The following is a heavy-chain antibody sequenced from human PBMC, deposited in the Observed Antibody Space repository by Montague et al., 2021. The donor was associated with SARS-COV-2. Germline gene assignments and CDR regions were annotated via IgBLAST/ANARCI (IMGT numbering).Heavy chain of an antibody. V-gene: IGHV3-23*01. D-gene: IGHD6-13*01. CDR1: GFTFSSYA. J-gene: IGHJ4*02. Sequence: SLRLSCAASGFTFSSYAMNWVRQAPRKGLEWVSAISGSGSSSYYANSVKGRFTISRDNSKNTLYLHMNSLRAEDTATYFCAKGLYGAAGGTANYFGSWGQGTLVTVAS. CDR3: AKGLYGAAGGTANYFGS. CDR2: ISGSGSSS.